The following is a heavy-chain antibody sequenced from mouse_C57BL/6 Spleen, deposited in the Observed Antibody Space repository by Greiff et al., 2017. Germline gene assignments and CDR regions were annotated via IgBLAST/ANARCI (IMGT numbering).Heavy chain of an antibody. CDR2: IYPNNGGN. CDR1: GYTFTDYY. V-gene: IGHV1-34*01. J-gene: IGHJ2*01. D-gene: IGHD3-3*01. Sequence: VRLQQSGPELVKPGASVKMSCTASGYTFTDYYMHWVKQSHGKSLEWIGYIYPNNGGNGYNQKGKGKATLTVDKSSSTAYMELRSLTSEDSAVYYSAREGRRYFDYWGQGTTLTVSS. CDR3: AREGRRYFDY.